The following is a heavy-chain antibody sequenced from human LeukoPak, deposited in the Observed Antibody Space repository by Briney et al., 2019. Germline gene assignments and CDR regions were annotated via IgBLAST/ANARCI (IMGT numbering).Heavy chain of an antibody. Sequence: ASVKVSCKASGYTFTGYYMHWLRQAPGQGLEWMGRINPNSGGTNYAQKFQGRVTMTRDTSISTAYMELSRLRSDDTAVYYCARVGGYSYGSVGYWGQGTLVTVSS. CDR2: INPNSGGT. D-gene: IGHD5-18*01. CDR1: GYTFTGYY. V-gene: IGHV1-2*06. CDR3: ARVGGYSYGSVGY. J-gene: IGHJ4*02.